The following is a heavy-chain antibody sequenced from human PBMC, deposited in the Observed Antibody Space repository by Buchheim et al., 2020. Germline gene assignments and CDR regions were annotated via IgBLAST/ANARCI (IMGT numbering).Heavy chain of an antibody. Sequence: EVQLVESGGDLVHPGGSLRLSCVGSGFSFSSYAMSWVRQAPGKGLEWVAYISSSSSLVHYADSAKGRFTISRDNAKKSLYLQMNSLRGDDSAVYFCAGISDFRGGYQEFDPRGQGT. CDR3: AGISDFRGGYQEFDP. V-gene: IGHV3-48*04. CDR2: ISSSSSLV. CDR1: GFSFSSYA. D-gene: IGHD3-3*01. J-gene: IGHJ5*02.